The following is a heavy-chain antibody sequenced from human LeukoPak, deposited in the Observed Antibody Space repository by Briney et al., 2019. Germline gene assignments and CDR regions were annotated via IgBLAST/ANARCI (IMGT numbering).Heavy chain of an antibody. CDR1: GYTFTGYC. Sequence: ASVKVSCKASGYTFTGYCLHWVRQAPGQGLEWMGWINPHSGGTNYAQKFQGRVTMTRDTSISTAYMELSRLRSDDTAVYYCVRDRTKYCSSTSCPLDYWGQGTLVTVSS. J-gene: IGHJ4*02. CDR3: VRDRTKYCSSTSCPLDY. CDR2: INPHSGGT. D-gene: IGHD2-2*01. V-gene: IGHV1-2*02.